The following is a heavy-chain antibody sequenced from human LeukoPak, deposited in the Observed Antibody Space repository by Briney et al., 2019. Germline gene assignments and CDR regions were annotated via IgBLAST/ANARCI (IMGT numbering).Heavy chain of an antibody. J-gene: IGHJ3*02. CDR3: ARTDFGSVYYYDSSGYSGAFDI. CDR1: GGSISSYY. Sequence: SETLSLTCTVSGGSISSYYWSWIRQPPGKGLEWIGYIYYSGSTNYNPSLKSRVTISVDTSKNQFSLKLSSVTAADTAVYYCARTDFGSVYYYDSSGYSGAFDIWGQGTMVTVSS. D-gene: IGHD3-22*01. V-gene: IGHV4-59*01. CDR2: IYYSGST.